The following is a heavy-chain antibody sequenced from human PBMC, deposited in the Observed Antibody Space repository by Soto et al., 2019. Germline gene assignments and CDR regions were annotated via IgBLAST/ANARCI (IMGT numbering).Heavy chain of an antibody. Sequence: EVQLVESGGGLVQPGGSLRLSCAASGFTFSSYWMHWVRQAPGKGLEWVSRMIMDGTRISYVDSVKGRCTITRDNAKKTVYTEMNRARVEDTAVDDCVRGYGGRNDGHGYLGRHWGQGSLVTVSS. J-gene: IGHJ4*02. D-gene: IGHD5-18*01. V-gene: IGHV3-74*01. CDR2: MIMDGTRI. CDR3: VRGYGGRNDGHGYLGRH. CDR1: GFTFSSYW.